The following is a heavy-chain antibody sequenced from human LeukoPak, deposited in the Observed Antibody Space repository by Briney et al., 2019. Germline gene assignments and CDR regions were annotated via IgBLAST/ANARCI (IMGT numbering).Heavy chain of an antibody. CDR1: GGSIDSDDYY. V-gene: IGHV4-61*08. J-gene: IGHJ4*02. CDR3: AREISGWYDY. Sequence: SETLSLTCTVSGGSIDSDDYYWSWIRQPPGKGLEWIGYIYYSGSTNYNPSLKSRVTISVDTSKNQFSLKLSSVTAADTAVYYCAREISGWYDYWGQGTLVTVSS. CDR2: IYYSGST. D-gene: IGHD6-19*01.